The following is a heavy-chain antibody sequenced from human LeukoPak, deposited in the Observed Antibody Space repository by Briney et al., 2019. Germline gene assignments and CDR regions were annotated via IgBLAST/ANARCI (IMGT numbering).Heavy chain of an antibody. CDR1: GFTFSSYA. V-gene: IGHV3-23*01. Sequence: GGSLRLSCAASGFTFSSYAMSWVRQAPGNGLEWVSAISGSGGSTYYADSVKGRFTICRDNSKNTLYLQMNSLRAEDTAVYYCAKEDGQLWFYGMDVWGQGTTVTVSS. D-gene: IGHD5-18*01. J-gene: IGHJ6*02. CDR2: ISGSGGST. CDR3: AKEDGQLWFYGMDV.